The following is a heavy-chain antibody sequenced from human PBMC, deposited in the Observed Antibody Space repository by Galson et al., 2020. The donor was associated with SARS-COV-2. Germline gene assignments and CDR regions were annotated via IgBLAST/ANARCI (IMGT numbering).Heavy chain of an antibody. CDR1: GFTFSSYG. V-gene: IGHV3-30*18. D-gene: IGHD6-13*01. CDR3: AKEDGSSSRDY. J-gene: IGHJ4*02. CDR2: ISYDGSNK. Sequence: GESLKISCAASGFTFSSYGMHWVRQAPGKGLEWVAVISYDGSNKYYADSVKGRFTISRDNSKNTLYLQMNSLRAEDTAVYYCAKEDGSSSRDYWGQGTLVTVSS.